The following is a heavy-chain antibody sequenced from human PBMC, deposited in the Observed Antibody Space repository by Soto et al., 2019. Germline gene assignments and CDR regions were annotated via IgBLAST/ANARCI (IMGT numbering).Heavy chain of an antibody. CDR1: GLTFSSYS. V-gene: IGHV3-21*01. J-gene: IGHJ4*02. D-gene: IGHD3-9*01. CDR3: AREPDAPLYYDILTGYYTPPQGDY. Sequence: GGSLRLSCAASGLTFSSYSMNWVRQAPGKGLEWVSSISSSSSYIYYADSVKGRFTISRDNAKNSLYLQMNSLRAEDTAVYYCAREPDAPLYYDILTGYYTPPQGDYWGQGTLVTVSS. CDR2: ISSSSSYI.